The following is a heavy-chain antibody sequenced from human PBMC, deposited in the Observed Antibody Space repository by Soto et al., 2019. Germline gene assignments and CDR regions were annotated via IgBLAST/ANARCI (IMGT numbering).Heavy chain of an antibody. Sequence: GGSLRLSCAASGFTFSSYGMHWVRQAPGKGLEWVAVIWYDGSNKYYADSVKGRFTISRDNSKNTLYLQMNSLRAEDTAVYYCARDIYYGSGSLDYWGQGTLVTVSS. CDR2: IWYDGSNK. V-gene: IGHV3-33*01. D-gene: IGHD3-10*01. CDR1: GFTFSSYG. CDR3: ARDIYYGSGSLDY. J-gene: IGHJ4*02.